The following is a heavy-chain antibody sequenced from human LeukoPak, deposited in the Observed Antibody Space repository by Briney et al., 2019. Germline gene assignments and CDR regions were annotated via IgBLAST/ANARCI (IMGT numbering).Heavy chain of an antibody. Sequence: GGSLRLSCAASGFTLRTYWMHWGRQAPGKGLVWVSRISSDGRNTIYPDAVKGRSTISRDNTNNILYLQMNSLRGGDTAVYYCARERDLLGAYCMDVWGKGTTVTVS. J-gene: IGHJ6*03. CDR1: GFTLRTYW. D-gene: IGHD1-26*01. V-gene: IGHV3-74*01. CDR3: ARERDLLGAYCMDV. CDR2: ISSDGRNT.